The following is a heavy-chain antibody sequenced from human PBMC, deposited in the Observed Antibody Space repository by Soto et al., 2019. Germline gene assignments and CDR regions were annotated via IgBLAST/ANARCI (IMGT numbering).Heavy chain of an antibody. CDR2: ISWNSGSI. CDR3: AKDKNPGDDIVVVPASFDL. D-gene: IGHD2-2*01. J-gene: IGHJ2*01. CDR1: GFTFDDYA. V-gene: IGHV3-9*01. Sequence: EVQLVESGGGLVQPGRSLRLSCAASGFTFDDYAMHWVRQAPGKGLEWVSGISWNSGSIGYADSVKGRLTISRDNAKNSLYLQMNRLRAEHTSLYYCAKDKNPGDDIVVVPASFDLWGRGTLVTGSS.